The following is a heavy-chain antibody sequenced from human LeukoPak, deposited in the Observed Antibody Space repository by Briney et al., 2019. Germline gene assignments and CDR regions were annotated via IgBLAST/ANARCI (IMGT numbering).Heavy chain of an antibody. D-gene: IGHD6-19*01. V-gene: IGHV1-18*01. CDR1: GYTFTSNG. J-gene: IGHJ6*03. Sequence: ASVNVSCKASGYTFTSNGISCDRQSPGQRLGWRGGISTYNGNTNYAQKLQGRVSMTTDTSTSTAYMDLRSLRSDDTAVYYCARDLRYSSGWSASGMDVWGKGTTVTISS. CDR2: ISTYNGNT. CDR3: ARDLRYSSGWSASGMDV.